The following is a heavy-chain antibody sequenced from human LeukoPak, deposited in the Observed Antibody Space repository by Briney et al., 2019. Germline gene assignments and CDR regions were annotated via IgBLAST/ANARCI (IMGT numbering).Heavy chain of an antibody. CDR3: ARGGRYYFAY. Sequence: GGSLRLSCAASGFSFSSYWMNWVRQAPGKGLQWVANIKEDGSEKYYVDSMKDRFTISRDNAKNSLYLQMNGLRAEDTAIYYCARGGRYYFAYWGQGTLVTVSS. D-gene: IGHD1-14*01. V-gene: IGHV3-7*01. CDR2: IKEDGSEK. CDR1: GFSFSSYW. J-gene: IGHJ4*02.